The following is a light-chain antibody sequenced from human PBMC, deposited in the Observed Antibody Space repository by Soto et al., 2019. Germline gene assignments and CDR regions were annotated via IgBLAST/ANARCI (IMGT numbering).Light chain of an antibody. Sequence: LTPSPATLSLAPGERAPLSCRASQSVSSYLAWYQQKPGQAPRLLIYDASNRATGIPARFSGSGSGTDFTLTISSLEPEDFAVYYCQQRSNWLTFGGGTKV. CDR1: QSVSSY. CDR3: QQRSNWLT. V-gene: IGKV3-11*01. CDR2: DAS. J-gene: IGKJ4*01.